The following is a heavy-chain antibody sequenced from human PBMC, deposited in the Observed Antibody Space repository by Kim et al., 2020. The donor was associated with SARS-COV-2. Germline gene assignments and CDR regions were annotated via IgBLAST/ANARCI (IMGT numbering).Heavy chain of an antibody. Sequence: SETLSLPCAVYGGSFSGYYWSWIRQPPGKGLEWIGEINHSGSTNYNPSLKSRVTISVDTSKNQFSLKLSSVTAADTAVYYCARGYIVVVPAAIFGWSNAFDIWGQGTMVTVSS. D-gene: IGHD2-2*01. V-gene: IGHV4-34*01. J-gene: IGHJ3*02. CDR3: ARGYIVVVPAAIFGWSNAFDI. CDR1: GGSFSGYY. CDR2: INHSGST.